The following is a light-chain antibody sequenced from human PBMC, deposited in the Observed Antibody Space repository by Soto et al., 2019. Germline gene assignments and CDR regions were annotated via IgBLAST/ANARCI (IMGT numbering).Light chain of an antibody. V-gene: IGKV3-15*01. J-gene: IGKJ4*01. CDR3: QQYHKWPLN. CDR2: GAS. Sequence: EVVMMQSPATFSVSPGERATVPCRAIQSVSNNLTWYQQKPGPAPRLLIYGASTQATRIPARFSGSGYGTEFTLRISSLQSEDFAVYYCQQYHKWPLNLGGGTKV. CDR1: QSVSNN.